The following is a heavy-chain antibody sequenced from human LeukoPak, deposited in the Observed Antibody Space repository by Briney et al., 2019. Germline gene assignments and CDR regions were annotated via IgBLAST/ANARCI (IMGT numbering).Heavy chain of an antibody. CDR2: IYSSGST. CDR3: TRGAGWLIDY. D-gene: IGHD3-16*01. Sequence: RSETLSLTYTVSGGSISSGSYYWSWIRQPAGKGLEWIGRIYSSGSTNYNPSLKSRVTISADTSKNQFSLKLNSLTTADTAVYYCTRGAGWLIDYWGQGILVTVSS. CDR1: GGSISSGSYY. J-gene: IGHJ4*02. V-gene: IGHV4-61*02.